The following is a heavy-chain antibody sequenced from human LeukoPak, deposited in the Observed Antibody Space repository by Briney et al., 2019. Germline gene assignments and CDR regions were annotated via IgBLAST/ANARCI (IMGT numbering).Heavy chain of an antibody. V-gene: IGHV4-59*01. J-gene: IGHJ2*01. CDR1: GVSISTYS. Sequence: SETLSLICTVSGVSISTYSWSWIRQPPGKGLEWIGYISYSGSTSYNPSLRSRVTISVDTSKNQFSLKLSSVTAADTAVYYCATDGNFDLWGRGTLVTVSS. D-gene: IGHD1-26*01. CDR2: ISYSGST. CDR3: ATDGNFDL.